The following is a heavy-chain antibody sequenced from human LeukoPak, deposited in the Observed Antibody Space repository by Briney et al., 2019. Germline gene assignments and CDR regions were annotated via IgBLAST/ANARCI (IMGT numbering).Heavy chain of an antibody. CDR3: ARGPYYYGSGCYTIDY. CDR1: GGSISSGAYY. Sequence: PSETLSLTCTVSGGSISSGAYYWSWIRQHPGKGLEWIGYIYYSGSTYYNPSLKSRVTISVDTSKNQFSLKLSSVTAADTAVYYCARGPYYYGSGCYTIDYWGQGTLVTVSS. D-gene: IGHD3-10*01. CDR2: IYYSGST. V-gene: IGHV4-31*03. J-gene: IGHJ4*02.